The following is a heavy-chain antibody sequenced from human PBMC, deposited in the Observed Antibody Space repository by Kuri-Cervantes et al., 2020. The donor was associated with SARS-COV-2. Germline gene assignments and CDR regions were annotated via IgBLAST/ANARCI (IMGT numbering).Heavy chain of an antibody. D-gene: IGHD4-23*01. CDR2: ISGSGGGT. Sequence: GESLKISCAASGFTSSSYAMSWVRQAPGKGLEWVSAISGSGGGTYYADSVKGRFTISRDNSKNTLYLQMNSLRAEDTAVYYCAKAPRPHWDGGNSGDYWGQGTLVTVSS. CDR1: GFTSSSYA. CDR3: AKAPRPHWDGGNSGDY. V-gene: IGHV3-23*01. J-gene: IGHJ4*02.